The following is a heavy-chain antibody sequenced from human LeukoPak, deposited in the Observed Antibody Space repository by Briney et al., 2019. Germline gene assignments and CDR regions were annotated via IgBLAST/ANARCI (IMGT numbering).Heavy chain of an antibody. J-gene: IGHJ6*03. D-gene: IGHD3-10*02. V-gene: IGHV3-11*04. Sequence: GGSLRLSCAASGFTFSDYYMSWIRQAPGKGLEWISYISYRGTTIYYADSVKGRFIISKDNAKNSLYLQMNSLRAEDTAVYYCAELGITMIGGVWGKGTTVTISS. CDR2: ISYRGTTI. CDR1: GFTFSDYY. CDR3: AELGITMIGGV.